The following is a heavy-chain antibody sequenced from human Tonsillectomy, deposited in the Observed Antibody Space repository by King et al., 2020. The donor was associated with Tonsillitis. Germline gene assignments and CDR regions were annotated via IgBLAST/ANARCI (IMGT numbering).Heavy chain of an antibody. CDR3: ARDEQYYDFWSGYSRAYCYFDI. CDR1: GNTFSNYG. CDR2: ISAYNGNT. V-gene: IGHV1-18*01. Sequence: QLVQSGAEVKKPGASVKVSCKASGNTFSNYGISWVRQAPGQGLEWMGWISAYNGNTNFAQKLQARVTMTTDTSTSTAYMELRSLRSDDTAVYYCARDEQYYDFWSGYSRAYCYFDIWVSGVLVTFST. J-gene: IGHJ2*01. D-gene: IGHD3-3*01.